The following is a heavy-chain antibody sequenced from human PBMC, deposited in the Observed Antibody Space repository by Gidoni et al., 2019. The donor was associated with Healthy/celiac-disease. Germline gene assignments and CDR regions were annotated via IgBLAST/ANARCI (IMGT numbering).Heavy chain of an antibody. CDR1: GFTFDDYG. V-gene: IGHV3-20*04. CDR3: ARAGYSSGWYYFDY. J-gene: IGHJ4*02. CDR2: INWNGGST. D-gene: IGHD6-19*01. Sequence: EVQLVESGGGVVRPGGSLSISCAASGFTFDDYGMSWVRQAPGKGLEWVSCINWNGGSTGYADSVKGRFTISRDNAKNSLYLQMNSLRAEDTALYYCARAGYSSGWYYFDYWGQGTLVTVSS.